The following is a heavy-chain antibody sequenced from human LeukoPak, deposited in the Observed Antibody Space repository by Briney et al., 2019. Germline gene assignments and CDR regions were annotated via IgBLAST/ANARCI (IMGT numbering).Heavy chain of an antibody. CDR2: MNPNSGNT. Sequence: ASVKVSCKASGYTFTSYDINWVRQATGQGLEWMGWMNPNSGNTGYAQKFQGRVTITRNTSISTAYMELSSLRSEDTAVYYCARIVYYGSGSYYYYWGQGTLVTVSS. D-gene: IGHD3-10*01. CDR3: ARIVYYGSGSYYYY. V-gene: IGHV1-8*03. CDR1: GYTFTSYD. J-gene: IGHJ4*02.